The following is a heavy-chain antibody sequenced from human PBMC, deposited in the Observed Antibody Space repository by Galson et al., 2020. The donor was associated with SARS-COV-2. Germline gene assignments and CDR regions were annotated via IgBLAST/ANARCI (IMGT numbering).Heavy chain of an antibody. CDR2: IYPGDSDT. Sequence: GESLKISCKGSGYSFTSYWIGWVRQMPGKGLEWMGIIYPGDSDTRYSPSFQGQVTISADKSISTAYLQWSSLKASDTAMYYCARVVPAYDLWSGYYFDYWGQGTLVTVSS. J-gene: IGHJ4*02. D-gene: IGHD3-3*01. CDR1: GYSFTSYW. V-gene: IGHV5-51*01. CDR3: ARVVPAYDLWSGYYFDY.